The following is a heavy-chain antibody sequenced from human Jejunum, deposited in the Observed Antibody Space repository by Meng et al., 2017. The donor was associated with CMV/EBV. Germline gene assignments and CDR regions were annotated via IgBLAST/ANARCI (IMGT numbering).Heavy chain of an antibody. CDR2: ISGYNGNT. CDR1: GYIFNNYG. CDR3: ARGGPLYTSMVDDY. V-gene: IGHV1-18*01. D-gene: IGHD5-18*01. J-gene: IGHJ4*02. Sequence: QVQLVQSGAEVKKAGASVKVSCKASGYIFNNYGITWVRQAPGQGLEWMGWISGYNGNTQYAQKVQGRVTMTIDTSTRTAYMELRSLRSDDTAVYYCARGGPLYTSMVDDYWGQGTLVTVSS.